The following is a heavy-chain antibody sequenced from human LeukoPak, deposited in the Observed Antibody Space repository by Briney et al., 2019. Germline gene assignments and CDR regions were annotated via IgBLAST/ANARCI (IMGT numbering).Heavy chain of an antibody. CDR3: ARPSGSGSYSAFDI. Sequence: GGSLRLSCAASGFTVSSNYMSWVRQAPGKGLEWVSVIYSGGSTYYADSVKGRFTISRDNSKNTLYLQMNSLRAEDTAVYYCARPSGSGSYSAFDIWGQGTMVTVSS. J-gene: IGHJ3*02. CDR1: GFTVSSNY. D-gene: IGHD1-26*01. V-gene: IGHV3-53*01. CDR2: IYSGGST.